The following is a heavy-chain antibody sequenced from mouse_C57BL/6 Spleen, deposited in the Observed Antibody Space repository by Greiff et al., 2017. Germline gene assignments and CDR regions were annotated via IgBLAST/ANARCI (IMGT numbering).Heavy chain of an antibody. V-gene: IGHV1-82*01. CDR3: ARGRSNYGGGAMDY. CDR2: IYPGDGDT. D-gene: IGHD2-5*01. CDR1: GYAFSSSW. Sequence: VQLQQSGPELVKPGASVKISCKASGYAFSSSWMNWVKQRPGKGLEWIGRIYPGDGDTNYNGKFKGKATLTADKSSSTAYMQLSSLTSEDSAVYFCARGRSNYGGGAMDYWGQGTSVTVSS. J-gene: IGHJ4*01.